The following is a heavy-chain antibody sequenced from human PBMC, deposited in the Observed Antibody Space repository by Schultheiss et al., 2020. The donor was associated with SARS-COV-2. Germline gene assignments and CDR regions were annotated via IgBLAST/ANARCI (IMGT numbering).Heavy chain of an antibody. V-gene: IGHV4-59*08. CDR3: ARLLYSGSYSDAFEI. CDR1: GGSFSGYY. Sequence: GSLRLSCAVYGGSFSGYYWSWIRQPPGKGLEWIGYIYYSGSTNYNPSLKSRVTISVDTSKNQFSLKLSSVTAADTAVYFCARLLYSGSYSDAFEIWGQGTMVTVSS. J-gene: IGHJ3*02. D-gene: IGHD1-26*01. CDR2: IYYSGST.